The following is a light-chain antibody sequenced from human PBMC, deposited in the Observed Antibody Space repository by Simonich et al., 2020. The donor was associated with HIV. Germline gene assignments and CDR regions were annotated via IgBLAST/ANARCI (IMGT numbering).Light chain of an antibody. CDR3: QQANSFPIT. J-gene: IGKJ5*01. V-gene: IGKV1-12*01. CDR2: AAS. CDR1: QSISSL. Sequence: DIQMTQSPSSVYASVGNRVTITCRARQSISSLLAWYQQKPGRAPKLLIYAASSLQSGVPSRFTGSGSGTDFTLTITNLQPEDSATYYCQQANSFPITFGQGTRLEI.